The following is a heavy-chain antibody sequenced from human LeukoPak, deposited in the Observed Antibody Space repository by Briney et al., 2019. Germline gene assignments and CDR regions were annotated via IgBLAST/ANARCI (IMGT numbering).Heavy chain of an antibody. CDR2: IYSSGST. CDR3: AKSGGYGLIDY. V-gene: IGHV4-59*04. CDR1: GGSFSGYY. Sequence: SETLSLTCTVYGGSFSGYYWSWIRQPPGKGLEWIGSIYSSGSTYYNASLQSRVTISIETSKNQISLRLNSVTAADTAMYYCAKSGGYGLIDYWGQGTLVTVSS. J-gene: IGHJ4*02. D-gene: IGHD1-26*01.